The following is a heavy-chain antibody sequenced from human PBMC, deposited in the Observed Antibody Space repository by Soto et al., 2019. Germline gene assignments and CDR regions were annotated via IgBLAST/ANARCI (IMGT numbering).Heavy chain of an antibody. CDR3: ARAKITMITPGAYDAFDI. CDR2: IIPIFGTA. V-gene: IGHV1-69*13. Sequence: ASVKVSCKASGGTFSSYAISWVRQAPGQGLEWMGGIIPIFGTANYAQKFQGRVTITADESTSTAYMGLSSLRSEDTAVYYCARAKITMITPGAYDAFDIWGQGTMVTVSS. J-gene: IGHJ3*02. CDR1: GGTFSSYA. D-gene: IGHD3-22*01.